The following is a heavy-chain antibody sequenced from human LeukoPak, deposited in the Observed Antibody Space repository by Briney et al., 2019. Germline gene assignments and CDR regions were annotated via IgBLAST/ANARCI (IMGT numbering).Heavy chain of an antibody. CDR1: GYTFTGYY. Sequence: SVNVSCQSSGYTFTGYYIHWVRQAPGQGREWMGWINPNSGDTNYAKNFQGRVTMTRDNSISTAYMELSRLRSDDTAMYYCARALDSNYYYYYMDVWGKGTTVTVSS. CDR2: INPNSGDT. D-gene: IGHD4-11*01. J-gene: IGHJ6*03. CDR3: ARALDSNYYYYYMDV. V-gene: IGHV1-2*02.